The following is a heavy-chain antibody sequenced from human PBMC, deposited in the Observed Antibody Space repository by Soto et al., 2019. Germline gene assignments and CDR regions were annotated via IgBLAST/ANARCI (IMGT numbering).Heavy chain of an antibody. CDR3: ARDPTTIIGFKRYYFDY. Sequence: PSETLSLTCAVYGGSFSGYYWSWIRQPPGKGLEWIGEINHSGSTNYNPSLKSRVTISVDTSKNQFSLKLSSVTAADTAVYYCARDPTTIIGFKRYYFDYWGQGTLVTVSS. CDR2: INHSGST. D-gene: IGHD3-22*01. V-gene: IGHV4-34*01. CDR1: GGSFSGYY. J-gene: IGHJ4*02.